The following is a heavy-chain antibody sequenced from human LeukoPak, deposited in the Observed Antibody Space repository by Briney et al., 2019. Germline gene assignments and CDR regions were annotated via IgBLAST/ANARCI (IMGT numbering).Heavy chain of an antibody. D-gene: IGHD3-10*01. CDR2: IKQDGSEN. V-gene: IGHV3-7*01. CDR3: AKDSAFYYIDV. CDR1: GFTFSSYW. Sequence: GGSLRLSCAASGFTFSSYWMGWVRQAPGKGLEWVANIKQDGSENHYVDSVKGRFTISRDNSKNTLYLQMNSLKGDDTAVYYCAKDSAFYYIDVWGKGTTVIISS. J-gene: IGHJ6*03.